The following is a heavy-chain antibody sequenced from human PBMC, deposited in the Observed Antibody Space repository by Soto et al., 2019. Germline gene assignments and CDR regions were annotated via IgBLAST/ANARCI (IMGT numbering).Heavy chain of an antibody. Sequence: EVPLVESGGGLVQPGGSLRLSCAGSGFTFSTHNMNWVRQAPGKGLEWVSFISSSSKNIYYADPVKGRFTISRDNAKNSLYLPMNRLREEDTAVYYCAVFEASGPLDVWGQGTTVTVS. V-gene: IGHV3-48*02. D-gene: IGHD3-3*01. CDR2: ISSSSKNI. CDR3: AVFEASGPLDV. CDR1: GFTFSTHN. J-gene: IGHJ6*02.